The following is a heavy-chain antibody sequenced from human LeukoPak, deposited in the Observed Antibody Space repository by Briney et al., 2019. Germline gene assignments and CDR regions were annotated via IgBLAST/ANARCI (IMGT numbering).Heavy chain of an antibody. J-gene: IGHJ5*02. Sequence: ASVTVSCKASGYTFTSYGISWVRQPPGQGLEWMGWISAYNGNTNYAQKLQGRVTMTTDTSTSTAYMELRSLRSDDTAVYYCARVYYDILTGYQNWFDPWGQGTLVTVSS. CDR3: ARVYYDILTGYQNWFDP. CDR1: GYTFTSYG. D-gene: IGHD3-9*01. V-gene: IGHV1-18*01. CDR2: ISAYNGNT.